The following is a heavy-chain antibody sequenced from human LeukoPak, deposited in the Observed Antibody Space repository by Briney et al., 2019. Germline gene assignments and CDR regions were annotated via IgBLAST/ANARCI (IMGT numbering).Heavy chain of an antibody. Sequence: PGGSLRLSCAASGFTLKSYSMNWVRQAPGKGLEWVSYISGDTTTIFYAESLKGRFSISRDNAKNSLYLQMNSLRAEDTAVYYCARGGGYDSSGYYYSRPFDYWGQGILVTVSS. CDR2: ISGDTTTI. V-gene: IGHV3-48*01. D-gene: IGHD3-22*01. J-gene: IGHJ4*02. CDR1: GFTLKSYS. CDR3: ARGGGYDSSGYYYSRPFDY.